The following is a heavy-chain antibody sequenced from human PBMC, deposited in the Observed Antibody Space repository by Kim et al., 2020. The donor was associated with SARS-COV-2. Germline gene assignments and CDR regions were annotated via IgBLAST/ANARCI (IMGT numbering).Heavy chain of an antibody. D-gene: IGHD3-16*01. Sequence: GGSLRLSCAASGFTFSSYGMHWVRQAPGKGLEWVAVIWYDGSNKYYADSVKGRFTISRDNSKNTLYLQMNSLRAEDTAVYYCARDRPWGYYFDYWGQGTLVTVSS. CDR3: ARDRPWGYYFDY. V-gene: IGHV3-33*01. J-gene: IGHJ4*02. CDR1: GFTFSSYG. CDR2: IWYDGSNK.